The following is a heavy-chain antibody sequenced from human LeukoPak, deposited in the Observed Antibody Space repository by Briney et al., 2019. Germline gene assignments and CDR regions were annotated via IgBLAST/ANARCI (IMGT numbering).Heavy chain of an antibody. D-gene: IGHD6-13*01. CDR3: AREGGSSRIYYYYYYYMDV. Sequence: PGGSLRLACAASGFTFSIYWMSWVRQAPGKGREWVANIKQDGSEKYYVDSVKGRLTISRDNAKHSLYLQMNSLRAEDTAVYYCAREGGSSRIYYYYYYYMDVWRKGTTVRVSS. V-gene: IGHV3-7*01. CDR2: IKQDGSEK. J-gene: IGHJ6*03. CDR1: GFTFSIYW.